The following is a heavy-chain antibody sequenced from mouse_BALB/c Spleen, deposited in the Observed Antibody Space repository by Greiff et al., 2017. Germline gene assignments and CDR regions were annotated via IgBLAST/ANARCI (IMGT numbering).Heavy chain of an antibody. Sequence: EVKLMESGGGLVQPGGSRKLSCAASGFTFRSFGMHWVRQAPEKGLEWVAYISSGSSTIYYADTVKGRFTISRDNPKNTLFLQMTSLRSEDTAMYYCARVDYGNYVFAYWGQGTLVTVSA. CDR3: ARVDYGNYVFAY. D-gene: IGHD2-1*01. J-gene: IGHJ3*01. V-gene: IGHV5-17*02. CDR1: GFTFRSFG. CDR2: ISSGSSTI.